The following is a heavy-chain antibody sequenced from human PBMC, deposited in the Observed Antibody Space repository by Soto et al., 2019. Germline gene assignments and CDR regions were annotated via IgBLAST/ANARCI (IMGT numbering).Heavy chain of an antibody. CDR1: GYTFTRYG. Sequence: QVQLVQSGAEVKKPGASVKVSCTASGYTFTRYGISWVRQAPGQGLEWMGWISAYDGNTNYAQKFDGRVTMTTETSTSTVYMELGSLRSDDTAVYYCARCYDILTAYGGYPDYWGQGTLVTVSS. CDR2: ISAYDGNT. CDR3: ARCYDILTAYGGYPDY. V-gene: IGHV1-18*01. J-gene: IGHJ4*02. D-gene: IGHD3-9*01.